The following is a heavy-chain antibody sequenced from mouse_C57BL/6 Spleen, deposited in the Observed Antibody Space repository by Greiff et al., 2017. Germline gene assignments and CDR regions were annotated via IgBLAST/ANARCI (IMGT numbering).Heavy chain of an antibody. Sequence: QVQLQQPGAELVRPGSSVKLSCKASGYTFTSYWMDWVKQRPGQGLEWIGNIYPSDSETHYNQKFKDKATLTVDKSSSTAYMQLSSLTSEDSAVYYCARRDYGSSYYYYARDYWGQGTSVTVSS. D-gene: IGHD1-1*01. CDR2: IYPSDSET. J-gene: IGHJ4*01. CDR1: GYTFTSYW. CDR3: ARRDYGSSYYYYARDY. V-gene: IGHV1-61*01.